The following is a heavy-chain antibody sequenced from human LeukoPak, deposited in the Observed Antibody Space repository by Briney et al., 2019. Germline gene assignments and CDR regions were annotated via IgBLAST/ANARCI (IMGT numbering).Heavy chain of an antibody. CDR1: GDSITSNKYY. CDR3: ARDLVSYTVTGYFDY. CDR2: SYYTGSI. D-gene: IGHD1-14*01. J-gene: IGHJ4*02. Sequence: PSETLSLTCTVSGDSITSNKYYWGWIRQPPGKGLEWVGSSYYTGSIYSNPPLKSRVIISIDTSKNEITLRLNSVTAADTAVYYCARDLVSYTVTGYFDYWGQGTLVTVSS. V-gene: IGHV4-39*06.